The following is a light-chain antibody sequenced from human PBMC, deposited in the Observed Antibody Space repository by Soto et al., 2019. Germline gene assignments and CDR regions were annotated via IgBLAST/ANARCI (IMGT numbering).Light chain of an antibody. V-gene: IGKV3D-20*01. CDR1: QSVSSIY. J-gene: IGKJ4*01. Sequence: EIVLTQSPATLSLSPGERATLSCGASQSVSSIYLAWYQQKPGLAPRLLIYDVSNRFTGIPDRFSGSGSGTDFTLTITRLEPEDSAVYYCQQYGTSRTFGGGTKVEIK. CDR3: QQYGTSRT. CDR2: DVS.